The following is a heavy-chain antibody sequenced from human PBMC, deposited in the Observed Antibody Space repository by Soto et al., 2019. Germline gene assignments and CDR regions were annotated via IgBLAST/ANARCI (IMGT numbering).Heavy chain of an antibody. CDR1: GGSISSGGYY. J-gene: IGHJ4*02. Sequence: QVQLQESGPGLVKPSQTLSLTCTVSGGSISSGGYYWSGIRQHPGKGLERIGYIYYSRSTYYNPSLNSRVTISVDTSKNQFSLKLSSVTAADTAVYYCARDLHRFYDWVYFDYWGQGTLVTVSS. V-gene: IGHV4-31*03. CDR2: IYYSRST. CDR3: ARDLHRFYDWVYFDY. D-gene: IGHD5-12*01.